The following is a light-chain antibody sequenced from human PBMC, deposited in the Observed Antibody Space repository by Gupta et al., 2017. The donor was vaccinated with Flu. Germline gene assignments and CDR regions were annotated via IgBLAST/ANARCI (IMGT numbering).Light chain of an antibody. CDR3: SSYTISTGV. V-gene: IGLV2-14*01. CDR1: SSDVGGYNY. Sequence: QSALTQPASVSRSPGQSNTISCTGTSSDVGGYNYVSWYQKPSVNAPKLIIYEVSSRPAGVSNCFSGSKSRKTASMTSSGLEAEDDDYYYCSSYTISTGVFGGGTKLTVL. CDR2: EVS. J-gene: IGLJ2*01.